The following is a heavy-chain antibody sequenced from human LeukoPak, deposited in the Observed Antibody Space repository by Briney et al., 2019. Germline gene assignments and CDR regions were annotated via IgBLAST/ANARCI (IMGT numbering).Heavy chain of an antibody. J-gene: IGHJ4*02. CDR1: DYSFTSYW. Sequence: GESLKISCKGADYSFTSYWSCWVRQMPEKGLEWMGIIYPGDADSRYSPSFQGQVTISADKSISTAYLQWSSLKTSNTAMYYSATGIAAAGTSPYLDYWGQGTLVTVSS. V-gene: IGHV5-51*01. CDR3: ATGIAAAGTSPYLDY. CDR2: IYPGDADS. D-gene: IGHD6-13*01.